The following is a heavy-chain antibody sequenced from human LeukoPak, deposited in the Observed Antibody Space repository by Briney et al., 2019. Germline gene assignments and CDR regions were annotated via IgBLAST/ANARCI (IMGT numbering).Heavy chain of an antibody. CDR3: AIWASDNN. J-gene: IGHJ4*02. V-gene: IGHV3-7*01. CDR1: GFTFHGSR. Sequence: PGGSLRLSCAASGFTFHGSRMNWVRQAPGKGLEWVANMDPSGTQKRYVDSARGRFSTTNDNLGKSFYLEMSSLTVDETAISNCAIWASDNNWGQGTLVTVSS. D-gene: IGHD5-24*01. CDR2: MDPSGTQK.